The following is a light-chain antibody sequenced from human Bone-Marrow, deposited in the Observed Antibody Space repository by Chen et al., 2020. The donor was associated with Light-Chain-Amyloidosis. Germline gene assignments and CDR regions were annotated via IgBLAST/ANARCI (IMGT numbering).Light chain of an antibody. CDR3: QQYGTSPLT. V-gene: IGKV3-20*01. CDR2: GSS. CDR1: QTISSNY. Sequence: EIVLTPSPGTLSLSPGEGANLSCRASQTISSNYLTWYQQKFGQAPRLLIYGSSSRATGIPDRFTGSGSGTDFTLTINRLEPEDFAMYYCQQYGTSPLTFGGGTKVEIK. J-gene: IGKJ4*01.